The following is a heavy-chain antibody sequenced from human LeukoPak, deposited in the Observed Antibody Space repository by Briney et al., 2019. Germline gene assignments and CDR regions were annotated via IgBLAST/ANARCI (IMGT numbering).Heavy chain of an antibody. CDR2: VSGRGGST. D-gene: IGHD5-12*01. CDR1: GFTFSSYA. CDR3: AKDLDIVATITGN. V-gene: IGHV3-23*01. Sequence: PGGSLRLSCAASGFTFSSYAMSWVRQAPGKGLEWGSGVSGRGGSTYYADSVKGRFTISRDNSKNTLYLQMNSLRAEDTAVYYCAKDLDIVATITGNWGQGTLVTVSS. J-gene: IGHJ4*02.